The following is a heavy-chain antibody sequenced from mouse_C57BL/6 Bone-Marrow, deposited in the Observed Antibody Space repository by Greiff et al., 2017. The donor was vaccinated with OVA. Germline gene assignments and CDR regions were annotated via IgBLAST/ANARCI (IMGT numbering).Heavy chain of an antibody. CDR1: GFSFNTYA. D-gene: IGHD2-3*01. V-gene: IGHV10-1*01. Sequence: DVMLVESGGGLVQPKGSLKLSCAASGFSFNTYAMNWVRQAPGKGLEWVARIRSKSNNYATYYADSVKDRFTISRDDSESMLYLQMNNLKTEDTAMYYCVRHDVPGAYWGQGTLVTVSA. CDR2: IRSKSNNYAT. J-gene: IGHJ3*01. CDR3: VRHDVPGAY.